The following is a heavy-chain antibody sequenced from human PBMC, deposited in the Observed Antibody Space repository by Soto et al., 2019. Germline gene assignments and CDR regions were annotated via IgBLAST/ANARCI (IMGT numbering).Heavy chain of an antibody. Sequence: GGSLRLSCAASGFTFSNAWMSWVRQAPGKGLEWVGRIKSKTDGGTTDYAAPVKGRFTISRDDSKNTLYLQMNSLKTEDTAVYYCTTHTVTLEPYYYYYYMDVWGKGTTVTVSS. V-gene: IGHV3-15*01. D-gene: IGHD4-4*01. J-gene: IGHJ6*03. CDR3: TTHTVTLEPYYYYYYMDV. CDR2: IKSKTDGGTT. CDR1: GFTFSNAW.